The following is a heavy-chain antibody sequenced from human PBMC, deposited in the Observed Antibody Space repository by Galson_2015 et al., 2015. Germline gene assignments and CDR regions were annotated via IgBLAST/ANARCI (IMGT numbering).Heavy chain of an antibody. J-gene: IGHJ4*02. D-gene: IGHD1-1*01. CDR3: ARDGPYNWNDAFDH. Sequence: SLRLSCAASGFTFSSYSMNWVRQAPGKGLEWVSYISSSSSTIYYADSVKGRFTISRDNAKNSLYLQMNSLRDEDTAVYYCARDGPYNWNDAFDHSGQGSLVTVSS. CDR2: ISSSSSTI. CDR1: GFTFSSYS. V-gene: IGHV3-48*02.